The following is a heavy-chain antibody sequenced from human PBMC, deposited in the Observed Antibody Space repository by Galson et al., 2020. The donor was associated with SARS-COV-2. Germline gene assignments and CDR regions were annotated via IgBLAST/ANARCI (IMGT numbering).Heavy chain of an antibody. V-gene: IGHV3-30*02. CDR1: GFTFSSYG. J-gene: IGHJ3*02. CDR2: IRYDGSNK. CDR3: AKDRGDYYGSGSYYFDAFDI. D-gene: IGHD3-10*01. Sequence: GGSLRLSCAASGFTFSSYGMHWVRQAPGKGLEWVAFIRYDGSNKYYADSVKGRFTISRDNSKNTLYLQMNSLRAEDTAVYYCAKDRGDYYGSGSYYFDAFDIWGQGTMVTVSS.